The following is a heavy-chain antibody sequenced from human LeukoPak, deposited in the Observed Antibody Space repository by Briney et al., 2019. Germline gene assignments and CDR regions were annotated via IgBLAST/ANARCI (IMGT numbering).Heavy chain of an antibody. CDR2: IYYSGST. V-gene: IGHV4-39*01. Sequence: SETLPLTCTVSGGSISSSSYYWGWIRQPPGKGLEWIGSIYYSGSTYYNPSLKSRVTISVDTSKNQFSLKLSSVTAADTAVYYCARSRLVVEMATIIPGDYWGQGTLVTVSS. CDR3: ARSRLVVEMATIIPGDY. J-gene: IGHJ4*02. CDR1: GGSISSSSYY. D-gene: IGHD5-24*01.